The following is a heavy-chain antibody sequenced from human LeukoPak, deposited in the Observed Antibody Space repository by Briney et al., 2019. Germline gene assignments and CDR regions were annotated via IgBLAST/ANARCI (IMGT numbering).Heavy chain of an antibody. CDR3: ASTYYYGVWFDP. CDR2: INQDGSEK. Sequence: GGSLRLSCAASGFSFSNYWMNWVRQAPGKGLEWVANINQDGSEKYYVDSVKGRFTISRDNAKNSLFLQMNGLRAEDTAVYYCASTYYYGVWFDPWGQGTLVTVSS. CDR1: GFSFSNYW. J-gene: IGHJ5*02. D-gene: IGHD3-22*01. V-gene: IGHV3-7*01.